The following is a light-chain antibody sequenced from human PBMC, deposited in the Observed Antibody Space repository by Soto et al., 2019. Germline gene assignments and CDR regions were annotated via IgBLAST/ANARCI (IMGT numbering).Light chain of an antibody. CDR3: QVWDDNSDHHV. J-gene: IGLJ1*01. V-gene: IGLV3-21*02. CDR1: NIGGKS. CDR2: DDS. Sequence: SYELTQPSSVSVAPGQTASISCGGNNIGGKSEHWYWQKPGQAPVVVVYDDSDGPSGIPERFSVSNSGNTATLTIIRVQAGDEADYHCQVWDDNSDHHVFGTGTKGTVL.